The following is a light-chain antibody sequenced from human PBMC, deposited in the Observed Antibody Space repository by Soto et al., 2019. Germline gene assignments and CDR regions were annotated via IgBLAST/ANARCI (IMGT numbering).Light chain of an antibody. CDR1: QGIRNF. Sequence: DIQMTQSQTSLSASVGARVTITCRASQGIRNFVAWYQQKPGKAPKLLIYAASTLQSGVPSRFSGSGSGTDFTLTINSLQPEDVATYSCQKYSSVPVFGPGTKVEIK. CDR3: QKYSSVPV. CDR2: AAS. J-gene: IGKJ3*01. V-gene: IGKV1-27*01.